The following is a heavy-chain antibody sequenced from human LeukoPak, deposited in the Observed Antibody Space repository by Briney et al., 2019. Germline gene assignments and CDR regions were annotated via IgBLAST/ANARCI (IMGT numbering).Heavy chain of an antibody. J-gene: IGHJ4*02. V-gene: IGHV1-18*01. Sequence: GASVTVSCKSSGYTFSSYGVSWVRQAPGQGLEWMGWISAYNGNTNYAQKVQGRVTMTTDTSTSPAYMDLRSLRSDDTAVYYCARTIDYGDSEVLDYWGQGTLVTVSS. CDR1: GYTFSSYG. CDR3: ARTIDYGDSEVLDY. CDR2: ISAYNGNT. D-gene: IGHD4-17*01.